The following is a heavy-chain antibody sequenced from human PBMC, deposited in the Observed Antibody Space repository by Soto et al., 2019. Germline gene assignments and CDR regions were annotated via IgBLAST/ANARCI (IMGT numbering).Heavy chain of an antibody. J-gene: IGHJ5*02. CDR1: GFTFSSYA. V-gene: IGHV3-23*01. CDR3: AKDPWIAAAGRGDNWFDP. CDR2: ISGSGGST. Sequence: EVQLLESGGGLVQPGGSLRLSCAASGFTFSSYAMSWVRQAPGKGLEWVSAISGSGGSTYYADSVKGRFTISRDNSKNTLYLQMNNLRAEDTAVYNCAKDPWIAAAGRGDNWFDPRGQGTLVTVSS. D-gene: IGHD6-13*01.